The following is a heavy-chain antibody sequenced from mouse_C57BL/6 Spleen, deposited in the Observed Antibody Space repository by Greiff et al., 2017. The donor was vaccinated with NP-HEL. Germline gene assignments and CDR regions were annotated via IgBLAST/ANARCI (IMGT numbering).Heavy chain of an antibody. V-gene: IGHV1-82*01. Sequence: QVQLKESGPELVKPGASVKISCKASGYAFSSSWMNWVKQRPGKGLEWIGRIYPGDGDTNYNGKFKGKATLSADKSTSTAYMQHSSLKSEDSAVYFCATPTETLFDYWGQGTTLTVSS. CDR3: ATPTETLFDY. CDR2: IYPGDGDT. D-gene: IGHD4-1*02. CDR1: GYAFSSSW. J-gene: IGHJ2*01.